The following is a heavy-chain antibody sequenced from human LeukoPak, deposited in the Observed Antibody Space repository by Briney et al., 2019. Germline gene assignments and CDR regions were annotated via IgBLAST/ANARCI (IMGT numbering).Heavy chain of an antibody. CDR2: FDPEGGET. CDR3: ATPPPKLKHYGDYYWYFDL. V-gene: IGHV1-24*01. J-gene: IGHJ2*01. D-gene: IGHD4-17*01. Sequence: ASVKVSCKVSGYTLTELSMHWVRQAPGKGLEWMGGFDPEGGETIYARKFQGRVTMTEDTSTDTAYMELSSLRSEDTAVYYCATPPPKLKHYGDYYWYFDLWGRGTLVTVSS. CDR1: GYTLTELS.